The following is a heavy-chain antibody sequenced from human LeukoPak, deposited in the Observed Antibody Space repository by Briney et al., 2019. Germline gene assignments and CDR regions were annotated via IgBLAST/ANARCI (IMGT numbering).Heavy chain of an antibody. V-gene: IGHV4-4*09. Sequence: PSETLSLTCNVSGASMSSNYWSWIRQPPGKGLEWIGYIYHSGNTNYSPSLESRVTMSVDESKNQFSLRVHFVSAADTAVYFCASTRRATVAGRFDSWGQGTLVTVSS. D-gene: IGHD6-19*01. CDR2: IYHSGNT. J-gene: IGHJ4*02. CDR3: ASTRRATVAGRFDS. CDR1: GASMSSNY.